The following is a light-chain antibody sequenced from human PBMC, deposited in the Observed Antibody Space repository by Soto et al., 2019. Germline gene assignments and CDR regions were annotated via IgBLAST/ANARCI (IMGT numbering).Light chain of an antibody. V-gene: IGLV2-8*01. Sequence: QSALTQPPSASGSLGQSVTISCTGTSRDVGGYNYVSWYQQHPGKAPKLMIYEASKRPSGVPDRFSGSKSGSTASLTVSGLQAEDEADYYCYSYAGGNNVFGTGTKLTVL. CDR3: YSYAGGNNV. CDR1: SRDVGGYNY. J-gene: IGLJ1*01. CDR2: EAS.